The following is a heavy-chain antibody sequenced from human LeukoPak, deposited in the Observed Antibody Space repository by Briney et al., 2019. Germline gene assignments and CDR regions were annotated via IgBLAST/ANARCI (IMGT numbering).Heavy chain of an antibody. CDR2: MNPNSGNT. J-gene: IGHJ4*02. V-gene: IGHV1-8*01. Sequence: ASVKVSCKASGYTFTSYDINWMRQATGQGLEWMGWMNPNSGNTGYAQKFQGRVTMTRNTSISTAYMELSSLRSEDTAVYYCARALGGSSWYGDFDYWGQGTLVTVSS. D-gene: IGHD6-13*01. CDR3: ARALGGSSWYGDFDY. CDR1: GYTFTSYD.